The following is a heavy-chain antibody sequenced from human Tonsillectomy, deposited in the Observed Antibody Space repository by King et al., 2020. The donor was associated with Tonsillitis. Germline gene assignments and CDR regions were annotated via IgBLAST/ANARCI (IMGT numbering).Heavy chain of an antibody. D-gene: IGHD3-10*01. CDR3: AKEGPIPMVWGVPLYFDY. CDR1: GFTLSSYA. Sequence: EVQLVESGGGLVQPGGSLRLSCTASGFTLSSYAMSWVRQAPGKGLEWVSSISGSGGSTYYADSVKSRFTISRDNSKNTLYLQMNSLSAEDTAVYYCAKEGPIPMVWGVPLYFDYWGRGTLVTVSS. CDR2: ISGSGGST. J-gene: IGHJ4*02. V-gene: IGHV3-23*04.